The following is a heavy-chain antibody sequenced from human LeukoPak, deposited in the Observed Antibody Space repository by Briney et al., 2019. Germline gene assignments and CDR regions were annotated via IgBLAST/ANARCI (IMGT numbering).Heavy chain of an antibody. V-gene: IGHV4-34*01. D-gene: IGHD2-15*01. Sequence: PSETLSLTCAVYGGSFSGYYWSWIRQPPWKGLEWIGEINHSGSTNYNPSLKSRVTISVDTSKNQFSLKLSSVTAADTAVYYCARAVVVVAALHPWGQGTLVTVSS. J-gene: IGHJ5*02. CDR3: ARAVVVVAALHP. CDR2: INHSGST. CDR1: GGSFSGYY.